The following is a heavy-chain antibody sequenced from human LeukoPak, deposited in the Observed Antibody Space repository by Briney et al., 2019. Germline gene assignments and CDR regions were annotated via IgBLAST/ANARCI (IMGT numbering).Heavy chain of an antibody. CDR1: GLTFYTYA. J-gene: IGHJ4*02. D-gene: IGHD3-22*01. CDR3: ARRAGALYYYDTSGPFDH. CDR2: ISGRDGRT. V-gene: IGHV3-23*01. Sequence: PGGSLRLSCSVSGLTFYTYAMSWVRQAPGKGLEWVSAISGRDGRTYYTDSVEGRFTISRDNSKNTLYLQMNSLRADDTAVYFCARRAGALYYYDTSGPFDHWGRGTLVTVSS.